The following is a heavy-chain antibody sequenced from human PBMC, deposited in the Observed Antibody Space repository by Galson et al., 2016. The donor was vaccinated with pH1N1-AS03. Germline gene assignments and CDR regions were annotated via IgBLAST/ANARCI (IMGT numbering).Heavy chain of an antibody. CDR3: ARDRRDGNSRVFDY. Sequence: SLRLSCAASNFNFGDDYMSWIRQAPGKGLEWISYISSRGTYTGYADAVEGRFTVSRDNAQNSVHLQIQDLRVEDTALYFCARDRRDGNSRVFDYWGLGIPVTVSS. CDR2: ISSRGTYT. V-gene: IGHV3-11*06. J-gene: IGHJ4*02. D-gene: IGHD2-21*01. CDR1: NFNFGDDY.